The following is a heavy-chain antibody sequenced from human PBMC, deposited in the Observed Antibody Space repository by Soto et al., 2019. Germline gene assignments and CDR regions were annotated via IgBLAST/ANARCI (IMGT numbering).Heavy chain of an antibody. D-gene: IGHD6-19*01. V-gene: IGHV1-2*02. Sequence: XSVKVSCKASGYTFTGYYMHWVRQAPGQGLEWMGWINPNSGGTNYAQKFQGRVTMTRDTSISTAYMELSRLRSDDTAVYYCARDIAVGGYYYYGMDVWGQGTTVTVSS. CDR2: INPNSGGT. CDR1: GYTFTGYY. CDR3: ARDIAVGGYYYYGMDV. J-gene: IGHJ6*02.